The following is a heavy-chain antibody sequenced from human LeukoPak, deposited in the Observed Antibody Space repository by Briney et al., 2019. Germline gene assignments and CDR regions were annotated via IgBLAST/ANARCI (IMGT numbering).Heavy chain of an antibody. CDR1: GDIFNGYS. Sequence: SVKVSCKASGDIFNGYSISWVRQPPGQGLEWMGGIIPIFGSANYAQNFQDRLTFTTDQSTSTAYMELSSLRSEDTVMYYCARVGRSRGSLPNSYYYMDVWGKGTTVTVSS. J-gene: IGHJ6*03. D-gene: IGHD1-26*01. CDR2: IIPIFGSA. V-gene: IGHV1-69*05. CDR3: ARVGRSRGSLPNSYYYMDV.